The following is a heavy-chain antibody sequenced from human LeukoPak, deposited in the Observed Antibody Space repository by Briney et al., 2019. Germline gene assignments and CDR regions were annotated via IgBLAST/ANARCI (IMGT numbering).Heavy chain of an antibody. CDR2: IYYSGST. Sequence: SETLSLTCTVSGGSISSYYWSWIRQPPGKGLEWIGYIYYSGSTNYNPSLKSRVTISVDTSKNQFFLKLSSVTAADTAVYYCARRSRMTTIDAFDIWGQGTMVTVS. D-gene: IGHD5-24*01. J-gene: IGHJ3*02. CDR1: GGSISSYY. CDR3: ARRSRMTTIDAFDI. V-gene: IGHV4-59*08.